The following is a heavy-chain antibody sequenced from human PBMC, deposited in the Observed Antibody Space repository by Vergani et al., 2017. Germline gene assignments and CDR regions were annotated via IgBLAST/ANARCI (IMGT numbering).Heavy chain of an antibody. CDR1: GGTFSSYA. J-gene: IGHJ3*02. CDR3: ARGTSMTTVTNDAFDI. V-gene: IGHV1-69*01. CDR2: IIPIFGTA. D-gene: IGHD4-17*01. Sequence: QVQVVQSGAEVKKPGSSVKVSCKASGGTFSSYAISWVRQAPGQGLEWMGGIIPIFGTANYAQKFQGRVTITADESTSTAYMELSSLRSEDTAVYYCARGTSMTTVTNDAFDIWGQGTMVTVSS.